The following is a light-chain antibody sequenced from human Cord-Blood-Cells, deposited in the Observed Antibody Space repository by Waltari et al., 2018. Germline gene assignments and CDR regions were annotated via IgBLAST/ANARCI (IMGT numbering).Light chain of an antibody. CDR1: SSDVGSYTL. J-gene: IGLJ3*02. CDR3: CSYAGSSTWV. CDR2: GGS. V-gene: IGLV2-23*01. Sequence: QSALTQPASVSGSPGQSITISCTGTSSDVGSYTLVSWYQQHPGKAPKLMIYGGSKRPSGVPNRFSGSKSGNTASLTISGLQAEDEADYYCCSYAGSSTWVFGGGTKLTVL.